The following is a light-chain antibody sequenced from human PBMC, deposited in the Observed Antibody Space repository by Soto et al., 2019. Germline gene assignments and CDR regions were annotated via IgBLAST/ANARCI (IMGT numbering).Light chain of an antibody. CDR1: QSVFSK. CDR3: QQYGRSPT. V-gene: IGKV3-20*01. CDR2: DAS. J-gene: IGKJ1*01. Sequence: TQSPPTLSVSPGERVTLSCRASQSVFSKLAWYQQRPGQAPTLLIFDASARAPGIPARFSGSGSGTDFTLTISRLEPEDFAVYYCQQYGRSPTFGQGTKVDIK.